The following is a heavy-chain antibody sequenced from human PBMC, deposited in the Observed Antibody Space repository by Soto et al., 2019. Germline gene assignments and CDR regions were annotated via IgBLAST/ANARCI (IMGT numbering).Heavy chain of an antibody. Sequence: QMQLVESGGGAVQPGRSLRLSCAASGFTFSYYPMNWVRQAPGKGLEWVAVISFDGSNKYYADSVKGRFTISRDNSKNTVYLQMNSLRGEDTAVYYCARVPGDMVAILYICHLDGREPLSDVDVWGQGTTVTVSS. D-gene: IGHD5-12*01. CDR1: GFTFSYYP. V-gene: IGHV3-30*04. CDR2: ISFDGSNK. CDR3: ARVPGDMVAILYICHLDGREPLSDVDV. J-gene: IGHJ6*02.